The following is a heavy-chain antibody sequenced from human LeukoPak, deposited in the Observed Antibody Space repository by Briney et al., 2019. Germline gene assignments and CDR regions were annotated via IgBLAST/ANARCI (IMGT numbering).Heavy chain of an antibody. CDR2: ISYDGSNK. CDR3: ARDPEDIVVVVAASWFDY. D-gene: IGHD2-15*01. CDR1: GFTFSSYG. J-gene: IGHJ4*02. Sequence: GGSLRLSCAASGFTFSSYGMTWFRQAPGKGLGWGAVISYDGSNKYYADSVKGRFTISRDNSKNTLYLQMNSLRAEDTAVYYCARDPEDIVVVVAASWFDYWGQGTLVTVSS. V-gene: IGHV3-30*03.